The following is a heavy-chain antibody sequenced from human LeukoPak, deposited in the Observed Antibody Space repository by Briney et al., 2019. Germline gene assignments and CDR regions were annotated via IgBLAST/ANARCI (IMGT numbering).Heavy chain of an antibody. CDR2: IYYSGST. CDR1: GGSISSSSYY. Sequence: PSETLSLTCTVYGGSISSSSYYWGRIPQPPGKGLEWLGRIYYSGSTYYTPYLKRRVTIAVDTSKNQFYLKLSSVTAAATAWYYGARGKGGLLPYFDYCGQESLVTVSS. V-gene: IGHV4-39*01. J-gene: IGHJ4*02. CDR3: ARGKGGLLPYFDY. D-gene: IGHD3-22*01.